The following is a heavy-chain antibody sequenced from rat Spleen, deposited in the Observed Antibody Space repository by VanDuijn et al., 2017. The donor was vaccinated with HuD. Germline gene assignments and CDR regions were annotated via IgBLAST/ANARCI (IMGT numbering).Heavy chain of an antibody. CDR1: GFTFSDYY. Sequence: EVQLVESDGDLVQPGRSLKLSCVASGFTFSDYYMAWVRQAPTKGLEWVASISTSGGNTYYRDSVKGRFTISRDNAKSTLYLQMDSLRSEDTATYYCTRHDDYWGQGVMVTVSS. V-gene: IGHV5-25*01. J-gene: IGHJ2*01. CDR3: TRHDDY. CDR2: ISTSGGNT.